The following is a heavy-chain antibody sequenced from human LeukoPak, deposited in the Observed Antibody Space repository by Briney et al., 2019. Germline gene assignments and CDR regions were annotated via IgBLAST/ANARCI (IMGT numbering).Heavy chain of an antibody. V-gene: IGHV3-30*03. CDR1: GFTFSSYG. CDR2: ISYDGSNK. J-gene: IGHJ4*02. D-gene: IGHD5-18*01. Sequence: GSLRLPCAASGFTFSSYGMHWVRQAPGKGLEWVAVISYDGSNKYYADSVKGRFTISRDNSKNTLYLQMNSLRAEDTAVYYCAVEIGSYGYDYWGQGTLVTVSS. CDR3: AVEIGSYGYDY.